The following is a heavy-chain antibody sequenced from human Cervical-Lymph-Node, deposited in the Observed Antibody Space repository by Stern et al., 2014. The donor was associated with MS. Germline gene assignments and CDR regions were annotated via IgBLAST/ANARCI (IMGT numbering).Heavy chain of an antibody. V-gene: IGHV3-9*01. CDR2: WIFGSA. J-gene: IGHJ5*01. CDR3: AKAENDLLAPDS. Sequence: WIFGSAGYADSVRGRFTISRDNAKNSLFLQMNGLRADDTALYYCAKAENDLLAPDSWGQGTLVTVSS. D-gene: IGHD1-1*01.